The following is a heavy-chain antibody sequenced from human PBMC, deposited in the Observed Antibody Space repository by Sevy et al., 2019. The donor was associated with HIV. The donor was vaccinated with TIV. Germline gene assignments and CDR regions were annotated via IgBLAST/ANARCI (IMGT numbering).Heavy chain of an antibody. D-gene: IGHD3-10*01. V-gene: IGHV3-33*01. Sequence: GGSLRLSCVASQFNFDTYAIHWARQAPGKGLEWVAMIWYDGSSKDYAESVKGRFAISRDNSQNTAFLQMNSLRAEDTGVYYCATNMVHAGAYDSYFNFWGQGSLVTVSS. J-gene: IGHJ4*02. CDR1: QFNFDTYA. CDR2: IWYDGSSK. CDR3: ATNMVHAGAYDSYFNF.